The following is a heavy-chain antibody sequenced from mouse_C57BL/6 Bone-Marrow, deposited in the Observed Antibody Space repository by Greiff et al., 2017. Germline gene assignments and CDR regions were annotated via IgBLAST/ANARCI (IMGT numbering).Heavy chain of an antibody. CDR2: IYPSDSET. J-gene: IGHJ2*01. CDR1: GYTFTSYW. V-gene: IGHV1-61*01. Sequence: QVQLQQPGAELVRPGSSVKLSCKASGYTFTSYWMDWVKQRPGQGLEWIGNIYPSDSETHYNQKFTDKATLTVDQSSSTAYMQLSSLTSEDSAVYYCARETFYFDYWGQGTTLTVSS. CDR3: ARETFYFDY.